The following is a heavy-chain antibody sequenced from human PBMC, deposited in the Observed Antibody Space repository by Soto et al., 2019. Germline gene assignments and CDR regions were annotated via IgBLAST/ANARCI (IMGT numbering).Heavy chain of an antibody. J-gene: IGHJ6*03. CDR1: GGSISSGGYY. CDR3: ARDREDIVVVPAAIYYYYYMDV. V-gene: IGHV4-31*01. D-gene: IGHD2-2*01. Sequence: QVQLQESGPGLVKPSQTLSLTCTVSGGSISSGGYYWSWIRQHPGKGLEWIGYIYYSGSTYYNPSLKSLVTISVDTSKNQFSLKLISVPGVDPAVYSCARDREDIVVVPAAIYYYYYMDVWVNGTTVTVSS. CDR2: IYYSGST.